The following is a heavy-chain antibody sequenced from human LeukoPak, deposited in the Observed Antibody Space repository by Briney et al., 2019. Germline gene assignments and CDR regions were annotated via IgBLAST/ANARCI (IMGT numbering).Heavy chain of an antibody. J-gene: IGHJ6*02. CDR1: GGTFSSYA. CDR3: ARDSGVYCSSTSCDINYYYYYGMDV. CDR2: IIPIFGTA. Sequence: GASVKVSCKASGGTFSSYAISWARQAPGQGLEWMGGIIPIFGTANYAQKFQGRVTITADESTSTAYMELSSLRSEDTAVYYCARDSGVYCSSTSCDINYYYYYGMDVWGQGTTVTVSS. D-gene: IGHD2-2*02. V-gene: IGHV1-69*13.